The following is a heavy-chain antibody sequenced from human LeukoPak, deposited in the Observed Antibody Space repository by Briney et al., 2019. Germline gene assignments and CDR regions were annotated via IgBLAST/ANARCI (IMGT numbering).Heavy chain of an antibody. V-gene: IGHV3-7*01. Sequence: GGSLRLSCVATGFTFTKHWMSWVHQSRGKGLECVAKIREDGNERHYVDSVKGRFTISRDNARNSLYLQMNNVRVDDTAVYYCVRDYRGGWNDYWGQGTQVTVSS. J-gene: IGHJ4*02. CDR1: GFTFTKHW. CDR3: VRDYRGGWNDY. CDR2: IREDGNER. D-gene: IGHD1-26*01.